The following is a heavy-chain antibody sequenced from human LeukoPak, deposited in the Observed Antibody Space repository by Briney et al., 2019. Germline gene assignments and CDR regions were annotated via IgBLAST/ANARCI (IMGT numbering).Heavy chain of an antibody. V-gene: IGHV4-4*07. CDR3: GRDGESQHDDAFDI. Sequence: PSETLSLTCTVSGGSISDYYWSWIRQPAGKGLEWIGRIYTSGSTNYNPSLKSRVTMSVDTSKKPFSLKLSSVSAADTAVYYCGRDGESQHDDAFDIWGQGTMVTVSS. CDR2: IYTSGST. CDR1: GGSISDYY. J-gene: IGHJ3*02. D-gene: IGHD2-2*01.